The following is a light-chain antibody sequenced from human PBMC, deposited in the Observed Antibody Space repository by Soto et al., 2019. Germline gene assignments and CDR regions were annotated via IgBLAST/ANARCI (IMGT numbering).Light chain of an antibody. Sequence: DTVLTQSPATLSLSPGESATLSCRASQSVSSYLAWYQQKPGQAPRLLISDASNRATGIPARFSGSGSGTDFTLTITSLEPEDFAVYYCQQHSNWPLTFGGGTKVEFK. CDR3: QQHSNWPLT. CDR2: DAS. J-gene: IGKJ4*01. V-gene: IGKV3-11*01. CDR1: QSVSSY.